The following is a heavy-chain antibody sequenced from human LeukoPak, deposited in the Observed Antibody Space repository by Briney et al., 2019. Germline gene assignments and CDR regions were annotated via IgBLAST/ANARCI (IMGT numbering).Heavy chain of an antibody. CDR1: GGSISSYY. Sequence: SETLSLTCTVPGGSISSYYWSWIPQPPGKGLEWIGYIYTSGSTNYNPSLKSRVTISVGTSKIQFSLKLSSVTAADTAVYYCARGIAARPPDAFDIWGQGTMVTVSS. CDR2: IYTSGST. CDR3: ARGIAARPPDAFDI. J-gene: IGHJ3*02. D-gene: IGHD6-6*01. V-gene: IGHV4-4*09.